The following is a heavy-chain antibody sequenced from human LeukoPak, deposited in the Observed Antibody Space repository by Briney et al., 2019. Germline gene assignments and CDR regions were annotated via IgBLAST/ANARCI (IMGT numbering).Heavy chain of an antibody. V-gene: IGHV1-69*06. CDR2: IIAIFGTA. CDR1: GGTFISYA. D-gene: IGHD3-10*01. J-gene: IGHJ5*02. Sequence: GASVRVSCKASGGTFISYAISWVRQAPGQGLEWMGGIIAIFGTANYAQKFQGRVTITADKSTSTAYMELSRLRSDDTAVYYCARDLDYYGSGSYYPPNWFDPWGQGTLVTVSS. CDR3: ARDLDYYGSGSYYPPNWFDP.